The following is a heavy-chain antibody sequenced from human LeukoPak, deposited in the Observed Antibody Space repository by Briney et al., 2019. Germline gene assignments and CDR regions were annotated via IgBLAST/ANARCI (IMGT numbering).Heavy chain of an antibody. Sequence: GGSLRLSCAASGFTFSSYWMGWVRQAPGKGLEWVANIKQDGSEKYYVDSVKGRFTISRDNAKNSLYLQMNSLRAEDTAVYYCARESTSSWYLLRYYYYGMDVWGQGTTVTVSS. J-gene: IGHJ6*02. V-gene: IGHV3-7*01. D-gene: IGHD6-13*01. CDR1: GFTFSSYW. CDR3: ARESTSSWYLLRYYYYGMDV. CDR2: IKQDGSEK.